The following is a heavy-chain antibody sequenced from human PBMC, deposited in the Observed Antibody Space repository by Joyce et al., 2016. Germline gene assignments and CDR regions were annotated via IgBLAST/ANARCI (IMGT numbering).Heavy chain of an antibody. Sequence: APGQGREWMGGITPIFATAKYAQKFQTRLTITADKSTNTAYMELSSLRSEDTAIYYCVRVRQSGNINDYWGQGTQVTVSS. CDR2: ITPIFATA. V-gene: IGHV1-69*06. J-gene: IGHJ4*02. CDR3: VRVRQSGNINDY.